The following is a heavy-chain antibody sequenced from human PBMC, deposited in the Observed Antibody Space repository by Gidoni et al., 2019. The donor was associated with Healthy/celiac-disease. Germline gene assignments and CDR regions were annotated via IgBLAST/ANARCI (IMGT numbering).Heavy chain of an antibody. CDR3: AKGYYDILTGYYRSVDY. CDR1: GGTFSSYA. Sequence: HVQLVQSGAEVKKPGSSVKVSCNASGGTFSSYAISWVRQAPGQGLEWMGGIIPIFGTANYAQKFQGRVTITADESTSTAYMELSSLRSEDTAVYYCAKGYYDILTGYYRSVDYWGQGTLVTVSS. CDR2: IIPIFGTA. J-gene: IGHJ4*02. V-gene: IGHV1-69*01. D-gene: IGHD3-9*01.